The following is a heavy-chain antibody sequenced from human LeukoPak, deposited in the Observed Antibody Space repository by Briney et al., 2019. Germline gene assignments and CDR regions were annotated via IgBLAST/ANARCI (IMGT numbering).Heavy chain of an antibody. CDR2: ISDSGIS. D-gene: IGHD6-6*01. V-gene: IGHV4-59*01. CDR3: ARGLGHSQPRSSSSSRMTIYYYYMDV. CDR1: VASISSYY. J-gene: IGHJ6*03. Sequence: SETLSFTCTVPVASISSYYGSWIRHPPGKDLEWIGYISDSGISNCNPSLKSRVTMSLDTSKNQLSLKVNSVTAADTAVYYCARGLGHSQPRSSSSSRMTIYYYYMDVWGKGATVTVSS.